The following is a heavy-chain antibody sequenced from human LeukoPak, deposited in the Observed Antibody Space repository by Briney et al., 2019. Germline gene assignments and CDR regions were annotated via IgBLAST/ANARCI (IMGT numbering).Heavy chain of an antibody. CDR1: GFPVSSNY. CDR3: AREGWEELGHYFDY. V-gene: IGHV3-53*01. Sequence: PGGSLRLSCAASGFPVSSNYMTWVRQAPQKGLEWVSTIHSDGTTYYVDSVKGRFLISRDISQNTVYLEMNSPRAEDAAVYYCAREGWEELGHYFDYWGQGTVVTVSS. CDR2: IHSDGTT. D-gene: IGHD1-26*01. J-gene: IGHJ4*02.